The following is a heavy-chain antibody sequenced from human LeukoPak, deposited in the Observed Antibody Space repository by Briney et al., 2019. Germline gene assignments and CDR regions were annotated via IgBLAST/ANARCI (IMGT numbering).Heavy chain of an antibody. D-gene: IGHD6-13*01. J-gene: IGHJ6*02. CDR2: ISYDGSNK. CDR1: GFTFSTYA. Sequence: GRSLRLSCAASGFTFSTYAMHWVRQAPGKGLEWVALISYDGSNKYYADSVKGRFTISRDNSKNALSLQMNSLRAEDTAICYCAREEQLPDYGMDVWGQGTTVTVSS. CDR3: AREEQLPDYGMDV. V-gene: IGHV3-30*04.